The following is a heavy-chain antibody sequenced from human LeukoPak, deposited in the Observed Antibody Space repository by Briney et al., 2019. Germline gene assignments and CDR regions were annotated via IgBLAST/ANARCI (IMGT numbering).Heavy chain of an antibody. D-gene: IGHD6-19*01. CDR3: ASGYAGGWSSFHY. V-gene: IGHV3-21*01. CDR2: ISSSSSYI. J-gene: IGHJ4*02. Sequence: GGSLRLSCAASGFTFSSYSMNWVRQAPGKGLEWVSSISSSSSYIYYADSVKGRFTISRDNAKNSLYLQMNSLRGEDTAVYYCASGYAGGWSSFHYWGQGTLVTVSA. CDR1: GFTFSSYS.